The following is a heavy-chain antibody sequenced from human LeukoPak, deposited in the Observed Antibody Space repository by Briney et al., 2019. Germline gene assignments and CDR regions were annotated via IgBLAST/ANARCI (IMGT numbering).Heavy chain of an antibody. CDR2: ISYDGSNK. Sequence: QPGRSLRLSCAASGFTFSAYAMHWVRQAPGKGLEWVAVISYDGSNKYYADSVKGRFTISRDNSKNTLYLQMNSLRAEDTAVYYCARDSYGMDVWGQGTMVTVSS. J-gene: IGHJ6*02. CDR3: ARDSYGMDV. V-gene: IGHV3-30-3*01. CDR1: GFTFSAYA.